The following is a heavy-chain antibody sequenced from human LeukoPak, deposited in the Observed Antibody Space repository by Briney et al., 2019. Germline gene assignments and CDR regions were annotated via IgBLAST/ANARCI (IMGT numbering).Heavy chain of an antibody. CDR3: ARNFLWLLAATRDDRTDDP. CDR1: GYTFTGYY. J-gene: IGHJ5*02. D-gene: IGHD6-19*01. Sequence: GASVKVSCKASGYTFTGYYMHWVRQAPGQGLEWMGWINPNNGATNYAQKFQGRVTMTRDTSISTAYMELIRLKSDDTAVYYCARNFLWLLAATRDDRTDDPWGQGTLVTVSS. CDR2: INPNNGAT. V-gene: IGHV1-2*02.